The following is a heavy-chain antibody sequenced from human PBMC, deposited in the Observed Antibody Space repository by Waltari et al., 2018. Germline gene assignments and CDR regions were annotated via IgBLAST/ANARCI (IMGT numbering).Heavy chain of an antibody. Sequence: QVQLVQSGAEVKKPGASVKVSCKASGYTIPGYYMHWVRQAPGQGLEWMGRINPNLGGTNYAQKFQGRVTMTRDTSISTAYMELSRLRSDDTAVYYCTRHVSLGSDPFDIWGQWTMVTVSS. CDR1: GYTIPGYY. CDR3: TRHVSLGSDPFDI. J-gene: IGHJ3*02. CDR2: INPNLGGT. V-gene: IGHV1-2*06. D-gene: IGHD1-26*01.